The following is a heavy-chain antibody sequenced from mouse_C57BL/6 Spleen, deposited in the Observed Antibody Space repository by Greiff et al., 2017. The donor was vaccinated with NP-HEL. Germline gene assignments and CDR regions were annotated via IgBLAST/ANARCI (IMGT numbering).Heavy chain of an antibody. CDR2: ISSGSSTI. Sequence: EVMLVESGGGLVKPGGSLKLSCAASGFTFSDYGMHWVRQAPEKGLEWVAYISSGSSTIYYADTVKGRFTISRDNAKNTLFLQMTSLRSEDTARDYCARRGYYGTYYFDYWGQGTTLTVSS. CDR1: GFTFSDYG. J-gene: IGHJ2*01. D-gene: IGHD1-1*01. CDR3: ARRGYYGTYYFDY. V-gene: IGHV5-17*01.